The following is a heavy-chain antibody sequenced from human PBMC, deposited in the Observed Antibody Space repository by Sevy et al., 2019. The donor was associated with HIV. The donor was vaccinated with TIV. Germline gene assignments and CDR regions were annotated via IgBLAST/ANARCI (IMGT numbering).Heavy chain of an antibody. J-gene: IGHJ6*02. D-gene: IGHD3-10*01. CDR1: GGSIRSSHW. CDR3: AREEYFYGSGTYGYGMDV. Sequence: SLTCAVSGGSIRSSHWWSWVRQSPGKGLEWIGEIYYSGSRNYNPSLKSRLTISVDTSNNLFSLRLSSVTAADTAVYYCAREEYFYGSGTYGYGMDVWGQGTTVTVSS. V-gene: IGHV4-4*02. CDR2: IYYSGSR.